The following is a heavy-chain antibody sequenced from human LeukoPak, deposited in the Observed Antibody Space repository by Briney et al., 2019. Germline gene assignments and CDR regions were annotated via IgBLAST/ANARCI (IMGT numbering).Heavy chain of an antibody. CDR3: AELGITMIGGV. CDR1: GFTFRNLA. Sequence: GGSLRLSCAVSGFTFRNLAMHWVRQAPGKGLEWVAFIGADGTNENYADSVKGRFTISRDNAKNSLYLQMNSLRAEDTAVYYCAELGITMIGGVWGQGTLVTVSS. V-gene: IGHV3-30*02. CDR2: IGADGTNE. D-gene: IGHD3-10*02. J-gene: IGHJ4*02.